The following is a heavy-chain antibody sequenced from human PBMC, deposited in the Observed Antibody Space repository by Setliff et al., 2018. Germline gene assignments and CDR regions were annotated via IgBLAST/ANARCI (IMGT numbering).Heavy chain of an antibody. CDR2: IFSNDEK. Sequence: SGPTLVNPTETLTLTCTVSGFSLSNARMGVSWIRQPPGKALEWLAHIFSNDEKSYSTSLKSRLTISKDTSKSQVVLTMTNMDPVDTATYYCARAYYDSSGYYPLVYWGQGTLGTVS. D-gene: IGHD3-22*01. J-gene: IGHJ4*02. CDR1: GFSLSNARMG. V-gene: IGHV2-26*01. CDR3: ARAYYDSSGYYPLVY.